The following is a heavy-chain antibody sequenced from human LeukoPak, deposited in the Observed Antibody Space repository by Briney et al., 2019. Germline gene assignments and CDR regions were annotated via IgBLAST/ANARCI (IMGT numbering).Heavy chain of an antibody. V-gene: IGHV3-74*01. Sequence: GGSLRLSCAASGFTFSSYWMHWVRQAPGKGLVWVSRINSDGSSTSYADSVKGRFTISRDNAKNTLYLQMNSLRAEDTAVYYCARDRYDYVWGSYRYDAFDIWGRGTMVTVSS. D-gene: IGHD3-16*02. CDR1: GFTFSSYW. CDR2: INSDGSST. J-gene: IGHJ3*02. CDR3: ARDRYDYVWGSYRYDAFDI.